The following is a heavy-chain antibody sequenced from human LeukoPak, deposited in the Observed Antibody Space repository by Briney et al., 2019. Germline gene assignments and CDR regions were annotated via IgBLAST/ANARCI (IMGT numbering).Heavy chain of an antibody. CDR3: ARDFGGSNSGSLAW. J-gene: IGHJ4*02. V-gene: IGHV1-2*02. Sequence: ASVKVSCKASGYTFTGYYMHWVRQAPGQGLEWMGWINPNSGGTNYAQKFQGRVTMTRDMSTSTVYMELSSLRSEDTAVYYCARDFGGSNSGSLAWWGQGTLVTVSS. D-gene: IGHD6-19*01. CDR1: GYTFTGYY. CDR2: INPNSGGT.